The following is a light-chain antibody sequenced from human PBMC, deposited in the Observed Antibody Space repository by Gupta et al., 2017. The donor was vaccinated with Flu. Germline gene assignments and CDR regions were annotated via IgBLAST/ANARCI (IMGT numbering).Light chain of an antibody. CDR1: QSVRNY. J-gene: IGKJ1*01. Sequence: DIQLLQSPSSLSASVGDRVTMTFRASQSVRNYIDWYQQKPGKAPKLLIYASSSLQRGVPSRFSGGGFETDFSLTISSLQLEDFATYYCQQSNNTPRTFGPGTRV. V-gene: IGKV1-39*01. CDR2: ASS. CDR3: QQSNNTPRT.